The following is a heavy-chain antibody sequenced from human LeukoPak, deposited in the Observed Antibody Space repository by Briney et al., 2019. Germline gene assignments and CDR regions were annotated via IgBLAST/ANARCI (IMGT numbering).Heavy chain of an antibody. Sequence: GASVKVSCKVSGYTLTELSMHWVRQAPGKGLEWMGGFDPEDGETIYAQKFQGRVTMTEDTSTDTAYMELSSLRSEDTAVCYCATEGYYYYGMDVWGQGTTVTVSS. CDR1: GYTLTELS. CDR2: FDPEDGET. V-gene: IGHV1-24*01. CDR3: ATEGYYYYGMDV. J-gene: IGHJ6*02.